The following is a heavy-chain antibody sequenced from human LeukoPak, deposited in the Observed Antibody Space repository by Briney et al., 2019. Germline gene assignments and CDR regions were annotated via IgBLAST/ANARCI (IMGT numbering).Heavy chain of an antibody. CDR3: ARLVGATLGYWFDP. V-gene: IGHV5-10-1*01. J-gene: IGHJ5*02. CDR1: GYRFNAYW. CDR2: IDPSDSYT. Sequence: GESLKISCKGSGYRFNAYWIAWVRQMPGKGLEWMGRIDPSDSYTNYSPSFQGHVTISADKSISTAYLQWSSLKASDTAMYYCARLVGATLGYWFDPWGQGTLVTVSS. D-gene: IGHD1-26*01.